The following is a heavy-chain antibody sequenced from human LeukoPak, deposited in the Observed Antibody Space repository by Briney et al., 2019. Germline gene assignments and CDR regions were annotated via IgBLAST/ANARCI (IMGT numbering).Heavy chain of an antibody. CDR3: ARVGKNGWDFDH. CDR1: GFSVGNNY. D-gene: IGHD6-19*01. Sequence: PGGSLRLSCAASGFSVGNNYMSWVRQAPGKGLEWVSIIYSGGSTFYADSVKGRFTISRDKTKDLLHLQMSSLRAGDMAVYYCARVGKNGWDFDHWGQGTLVTVSS. J-gene: IGHJ4*02. CDR2: IYSGGST. V-gene: IGHV3-66*01.